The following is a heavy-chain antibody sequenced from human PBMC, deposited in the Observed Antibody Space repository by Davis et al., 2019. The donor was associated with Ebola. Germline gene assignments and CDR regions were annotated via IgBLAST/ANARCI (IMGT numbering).Heavy chain of an antibody. Sequence: AASVKVSCKASGYTFTGYYLHWVRQAPGQGLEWMGRMNPHNGGTNYAQNFQGRVTMTRDTSISPAYMELSRLRYDDTAVYYCARLCSSSCPNDYWGQGTLVTVSS. D-gene: IGHD6-13*01. CDR1: GYTFTGYY. CDR2: MNPHNGGT. J-gene: IGHJ4*02. CDR3: ARLCSSSCPNDY. V-gene: IGHV1-2*06.